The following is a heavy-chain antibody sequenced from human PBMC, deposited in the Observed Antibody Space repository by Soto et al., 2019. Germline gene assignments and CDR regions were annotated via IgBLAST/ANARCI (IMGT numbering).Heavy chain of an antibody. Sequence: GGSLRLSCAASGFTLSSYWMHWVRQVPGKGLLWVSRIDEYGSTINYADSVKGRFTISRDNARNTLYLEMNSLRAEDTALYYCTRDIGGKGAYWGPGTMVTVYS. J-gene: IGHJ4*02. CDR3: TRDIGGKGAY. V-gene: IGHV3-74*01. CDR2: IDEYGSTI. CDR1: GFTLSSYW. D-gene: IGHD3-10*01.